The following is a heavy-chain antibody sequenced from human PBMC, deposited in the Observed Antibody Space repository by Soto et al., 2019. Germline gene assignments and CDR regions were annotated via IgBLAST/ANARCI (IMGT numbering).Heavy chain of an antibody. CDR2: IRSKANSYAT. D-gene: IGHD3-3*01. J-gene: IGHJ3*02. Sequence: GGSLRLSCAASGFTFSGSAMHWVRQASGKGLEWVGRIRSKANSYATAYAASEKGRVTISRDDSKNTAYLQMNSLKTEDTAVYDCTSSLPSNLNFGGVAADSFDIWGQGTMVTVSS. CDR3: TSSLPSNLNFGGVAADSFDI. CDR1: GFTFSGSA. V-gene: IGHV3-73*01.